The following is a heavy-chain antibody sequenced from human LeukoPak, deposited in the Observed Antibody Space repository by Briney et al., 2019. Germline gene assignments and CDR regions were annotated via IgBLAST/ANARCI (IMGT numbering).Heavy chain of an antibody. CDR2: IVVGSANT. CDR3: AAGIAAAGRGNY. D-gene: IGHD6-13*01. Sequence: TSVKVSCKASGFTFITSAVQWVRQTRGQRLEWIGWIVVGSANTNYAQNFQERVTITRDMSTSTAYMELTSLTSEDTAVYYCAAGIAAAGRGNYWGQGTLVTVSS. CDR1: GFTFITSA. J-gene: IGHJ4*02. V-gene: IGHV1-58*01.